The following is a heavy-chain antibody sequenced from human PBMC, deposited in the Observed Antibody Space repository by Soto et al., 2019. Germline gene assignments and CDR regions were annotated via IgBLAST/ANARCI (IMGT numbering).Heavy chain of an antibody. D-gene: IGHD4-17*01. CDR3: ARDLDYGGNSFYYYGMDV. CDR1: GGTFSSYA. Sequence: QVQLVQSGAEVKKPGSSVKVSCKASGGTFSSYAISWVRQAPGQGLEWMGGIIPIFGTANYAQKFQGRVTLTADESTSTDYMELSSLRSEDTAVYYCARDLDYGGNSFYYYGMDVWGQGTTVTVSS. J-gene: IGHJ6*02. CDR2: IIPIFGTA. V-gene: IGHV1-69*12.